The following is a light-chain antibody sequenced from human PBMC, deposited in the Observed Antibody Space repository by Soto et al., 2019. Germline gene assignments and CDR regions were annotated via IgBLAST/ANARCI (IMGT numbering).Light chain of an antibody. J-gene: IGLJ3*02. CDR3: SSYVTGNTWV. V-gene: IGLV2-14*01. CDR2: GVS. CDR1: SVDVGSYNF. Sequence: QSVLTQPASVSGSPGRSITISCTGTSVDVGSYNFVSWYQQHPGKAPKLMISGVSNRPSGVSSRFSGSKSGNTASLTISGLQAEDEADSYCSSYVTGNTWVFGGGTKVTVL.